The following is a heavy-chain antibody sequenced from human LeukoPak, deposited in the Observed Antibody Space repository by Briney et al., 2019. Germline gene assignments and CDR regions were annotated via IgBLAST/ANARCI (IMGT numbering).Heavy chain of an antibody. CDR3: ARDGYYDSSGYSYFDY. Sequence: SETLSLTCTVSGVSISSFHWSWIRQPAGKGLEWLGRVHTSGTSNYNPSLESRVTMSGDTSKNQFSLSLSSVTAADTAVYYCARDGYYDSSGYSYFDYWGQGTLVTVS. CDR2: VHTSGTS. D-gene: IGHD3-22*01. CDR1: GVSISSFH. J-gene: IGHJ4*02. V-gene: IGHV4-4*07.